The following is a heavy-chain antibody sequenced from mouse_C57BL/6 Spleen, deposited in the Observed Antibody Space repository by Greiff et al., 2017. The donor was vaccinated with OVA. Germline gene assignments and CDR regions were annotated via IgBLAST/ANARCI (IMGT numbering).Heavy chain of an antibody. D-gene: IGHD2-1*01. CDR2: INYDGSST. J-gene: IGHJ2*01. CDR1: GFTFSDYY. Sequence: EVMLVESEGGLVQPGSSMKLSCTASGFTFSDYYMAWVRQVPEKGLEWVANINYDGSSTYYLDSLKSRFIISRDNAKNILYLQMSSLKSEDTATYYCARVYYGNYCDYWGQGTTLTVSS. V-gene: IGHV5-16*01. CDR3: ARVYYGNYCDY.